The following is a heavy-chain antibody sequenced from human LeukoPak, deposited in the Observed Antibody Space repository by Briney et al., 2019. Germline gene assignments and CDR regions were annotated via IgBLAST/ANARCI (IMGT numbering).Heavy chain of an antibody. CDR2: ISYDGSNK. CDR3: ARGSRAYVDTAMGQTY. D-gene: IGHD5-18*01. Sequence: PGRSLRLSCAASGFTFSSYAMHWVRQAPGKGLEWVAVISYDGSNKYYADSVKGRFTISRDNSKSTLYLQMNSLRAEDTAVYYCARGSRAYVDTAMGQTYWGQGTLVTVSS. J-gene: IGHJ4*02. CDR1: GFTFSSYA. V-gene: IGHV3-30*04.